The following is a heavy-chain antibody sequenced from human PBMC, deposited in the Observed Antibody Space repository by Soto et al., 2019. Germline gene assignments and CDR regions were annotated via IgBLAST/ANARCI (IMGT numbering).Heavy chain of an antibody. CDR2: ISGSGGST. J-gene: IGHJ6*02. V-gene: IGHV3-23*01. CDR1: GFTFSSYA. D-gene: IGHD6-13*01. Sequence: PGGSLRLSCAASGFTFSSYAMSWVRQAPGKGLEWVSAISGSGGSTYYADSVKGRFTISRDNSKNTLYLQMNSLRAEDTAVYYCAKQKRIAAAVYYGMDVWGQGTTVTVSS. CDR3: AKQKRIAAAVYYGMDV.